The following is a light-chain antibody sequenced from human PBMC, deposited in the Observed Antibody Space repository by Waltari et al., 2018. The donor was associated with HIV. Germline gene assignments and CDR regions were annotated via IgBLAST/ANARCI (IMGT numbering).Light chain of an antibody. J-gene: IGLJ3*02. CDR2: DVT. CDR1: SSDVGGYKY. Sequence: QSALTQPRSVSGSPGQSISISCTGTSSDVGGYKYVSWYQQYPGEVPKLMIYDVTKRPSGVPDLFSGSKSSNTASLTISGLQAEDEADYYCCSYAGVYTRWVFGGGTKLTVL. CDR3: CSYAGVYTRWV. V-gene: IGLV2-11*01.